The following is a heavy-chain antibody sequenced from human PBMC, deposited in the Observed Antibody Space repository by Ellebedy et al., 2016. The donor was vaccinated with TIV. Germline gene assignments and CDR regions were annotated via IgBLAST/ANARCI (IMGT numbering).Heavy chain of an antibody. D-gene: IGHD6-19*01. V-gene: IGHV4-59*01. Sequence: MPSETLSLTCNVSGGSISNYYWNWIRQPPGKGLEWIGYIFYSGSTNYNPSLKSRVTISIDTSKKQFSLQLNSVTAADTAVYYCARDVSIAVAGRLYYYSMDVWGQGTTVTVSS. J-gene: IGHJ6*02. CDR2: IFYSGST. CDR1: GGSISNYY. CDR3: ARDVSIAVAGRLYYYSMDV.